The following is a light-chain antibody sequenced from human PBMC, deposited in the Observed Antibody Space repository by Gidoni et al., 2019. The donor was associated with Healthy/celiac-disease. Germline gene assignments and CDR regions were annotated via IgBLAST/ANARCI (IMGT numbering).Light chain of an antibody. V-gene: IGKV1-9*01. CDR1: QGISSY. J-gene: IGKJ1*01. CDR3: QQLNSHGT. Sequence: DIQLTQSPSFLSASVGDRVTITCRASQGISSYLAWYQQKPGKAPKLLIYAASTLQSGVPSRFSGSGSGTEFTLTISSLQPEDFATYYCQQLNSHGTFXQXTKVEIK. CDR2: AAS.